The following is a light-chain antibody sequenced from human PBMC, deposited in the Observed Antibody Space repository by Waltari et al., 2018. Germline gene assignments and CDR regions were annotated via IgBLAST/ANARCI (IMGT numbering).Light chain of an antibody. J-gene: IGKJ4*01. CDR2: GAS. V-gene: IGKV3-20*01. Sequence: EIVLTQSPGTLSLSPGARATLSGRASQTVRTTYLAWYQQKPGQAPTLLIYGASSRATGIPDRFSGSGSGTDFSLTISSLGPEDFAVYYCQQYDISPLTFGGGTKVEIK. CDR3: QQYDISPLT. CDR1: QTVRTTY.